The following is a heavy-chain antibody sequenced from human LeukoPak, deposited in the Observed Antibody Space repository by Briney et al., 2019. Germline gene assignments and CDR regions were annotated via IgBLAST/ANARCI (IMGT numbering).Heavy chain of an antibody. V-gene: IGHV1-46*01. J-gene: IGHJ5*02. Sequence: ASVKVSCKASGYTFTSYYMHWVRQAPGQGLEWMGIINPSGGSTSYAQKFQGRVTMTRDMSTSTVYMELSSLRSEDTAVYYCARGPVAGTKTNWFDPWGQGTLVTVSS. D-gene: IGHD6-19*01. CDR1: GYTFTSYY. CDR2: INPSGGST. CDR3: ARGPVAGTKTNWFDP.